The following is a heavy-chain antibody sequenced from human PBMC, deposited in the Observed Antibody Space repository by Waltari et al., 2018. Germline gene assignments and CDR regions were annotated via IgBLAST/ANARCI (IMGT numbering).Heavy chain of an antibody. V-gene: IGHV4-38-2*02. Sequence: QVQLQESGPGVVKPSETLSLTCGVSGYSISSGYHWGWIRQPPGKGLEWIGSAYPTGTTYYNPSLKSRVAISIDRSKNQFSLRLTSVTATDTAVYFCARDSARQCAGASCLGPWGQGMLVTVSS. CDR3: ARDSARQCAGASCLGP. J-gene: IGHJ5*02. CDR2: AYPTGTT. D-gene: IGHD2-15*01. CDR1: GYSISSGYH.